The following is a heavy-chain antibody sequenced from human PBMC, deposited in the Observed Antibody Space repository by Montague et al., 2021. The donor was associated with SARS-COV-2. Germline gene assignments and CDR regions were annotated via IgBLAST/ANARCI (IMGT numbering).Heavy chain of an antibody. Sequence: SETLSLTCTVSGGSISSSSYYWGWIRQPPGKGLEWIGSIYYSGSTYYSPSLKSRVTISVYTSKNQFSLKLSSVTAADTAVYYCARHPFGYCSSTSCYVGWGQGTLVTVSS. CDR2: IYYSGST. D-gene: IGHD2-2*03. CDR3: ARHPFGYCSSTSCYVG. V-gene: IGHV4-39*01. CDR1: GGSISSSSYY. J-gene: IGHJ4*02.